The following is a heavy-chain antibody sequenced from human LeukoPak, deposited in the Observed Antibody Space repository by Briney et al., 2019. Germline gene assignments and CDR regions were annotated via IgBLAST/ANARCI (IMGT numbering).Heavy chain of an antibody. CDR2: INHSGST. J-gene: IGHJ4*02. Sequence: SETLSLTCTVSGYSISSGYYWGWIRQPPRKGLEWIGSINHSGSTYYNPSLKSRVTLSVDTSKNQFSLRLSSVTAADTAVYYCAREAVSGWYDYFDYWGQGTLVTVSS. CDR3: AREAVSGWYDYFDY. CDR1: GYSISSGYY. D-gene: IGHD6-19*01. V-gene: IGHV4-38-2*02.